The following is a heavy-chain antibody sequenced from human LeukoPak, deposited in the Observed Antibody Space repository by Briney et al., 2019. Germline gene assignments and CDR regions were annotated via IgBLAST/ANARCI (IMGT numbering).Heavy chain of an antibody. CDR3: AGGLGRTAMVTRGGVRFDY. J-gene: IGHJ4*02. Sequence: GASVRVSGKASGYTVTSYDIKWGRQAAGQGLEWRGWMNPNRGNTGYAQKVQGRVAMTTNTSITTASRKLSSLRSEETAGYYCAGGLGRTAMVTRGGVRFDYWGQGTLVTVSS. D-gene: IGHD5-18*01. CDR1: GYTVTSYD. V-gene: IGHV1-8*01. CDR2: MNPNRGNT.